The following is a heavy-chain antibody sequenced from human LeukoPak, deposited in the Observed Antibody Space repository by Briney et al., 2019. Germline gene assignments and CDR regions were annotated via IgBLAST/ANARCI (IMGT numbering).Heavy chain of an antibody. Sequence: PGRSLRLSCAASGFTFSSYSMNWVRQAPGKGLEWVSSISSSSSYIYYADSVKGRFTISRDNAKNPLYLQMNSLRAEDTAVYSCARGDSSGYNWGQGTLVTVSS. D-gene: IGHD3-22*01. CDR2: ISSSSSYI. V-gene: IGHV3-21*01. CDR3: ARGDSSGYN. CDR1: GFTFSSYS. J-gene: IGHJ4*02.